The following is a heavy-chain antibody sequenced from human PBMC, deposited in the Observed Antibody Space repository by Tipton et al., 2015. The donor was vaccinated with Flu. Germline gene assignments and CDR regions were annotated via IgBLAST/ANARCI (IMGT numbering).Heavy chain of an antibody. D-gene: IGHD4-23*01. CDR1: GGSISSGDYY. CDR2: IYYSGST. J-gene: IGHJ4*02. CDR3: AREMLRGFNFDY. Sequence: TLSLTCTVSGGSISSGDYYWSCIRQPPGKGLEWIGYIYYSGSTYYNPSLKSRVTISVDTSKNQFSLKLSSVTAADTAVYYCAREMLRGFNFDYWGQGTLVTVSS. V-gene: IGHV4-30-4*01.